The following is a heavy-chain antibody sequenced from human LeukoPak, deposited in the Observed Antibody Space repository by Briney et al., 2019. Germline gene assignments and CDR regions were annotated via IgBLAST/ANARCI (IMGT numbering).Heavy chain of an antibody. Sequence: GGSLRLSCAASGFTFSSYAMSWVRQAPGKGLEWVSAISGSGGSTYYADSVKGRFTISRDNSKNTLYVQMNRLRAEHTAVYYCANPQPKRITMVRGVKYAFDIWGQGTMVTVSS. V-gene: IGHV3-23*01. CDR3: ANPQPKRITMVRGVKYAFDI. D-gene: IGHD3-10*01. CDR1: GFTFSSYA. J-gene: IGHJ3*02. CDR2: ISGSGGST.